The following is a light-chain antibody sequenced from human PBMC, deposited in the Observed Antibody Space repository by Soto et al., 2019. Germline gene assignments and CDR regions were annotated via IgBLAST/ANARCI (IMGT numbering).Light chain of an antibody. CDR1: QSISSY. CDR3: QQYNSYWGT. CDR2: AAS. J-gene: IGKJ1*01. Sequence: DIQMTQSPSSLSASVGDRVTITCRASQSISSYLNWYQQKPGKAPKLLIYAASSLQSGVPSRFSGSGSGTEFTLTISSLQPDDFATYYCQQYNSYWGTFGQGTKVDI. V-gene: IGKV1-39*01.